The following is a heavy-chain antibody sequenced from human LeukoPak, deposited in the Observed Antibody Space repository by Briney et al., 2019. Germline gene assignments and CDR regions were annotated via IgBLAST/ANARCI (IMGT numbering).Heavy chain of an antibody. CDR1: GGSISSSSYY. Sequence: PSETLSLTCTVSGGSISSSSYYWGWIRQPPGKGLEWIGSIYYSGSTYYNPSLKSRVTTSVDTSKNQFSLKLSSVTAADTAAYYCARHHSQGDIVVVPAARRDYWGQGTLVTVSS. CDR3: ARHHSQGDIVVVPAARRDY. D-gene: IGHD2-2*01. V-gene: IGHV4-39*01. CDR2: IYYSGST. J-gene: IGHJ4*02.